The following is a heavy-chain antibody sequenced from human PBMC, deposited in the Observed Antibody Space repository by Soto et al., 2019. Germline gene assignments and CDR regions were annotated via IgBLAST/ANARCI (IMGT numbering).Heavy chain of an antibody. Sequence: SETLSLTCAVYGGSFSGYYWSWIRQPPGKGLEWIGEINHSGSTNYNPSLKSRVTISVDTSKNQFSLKLSSVTAADTAVYYCARVEGQRVRRARFDYWGQGTLVTVSS. CDR1: GGSFSGYY. D-gene: IGHD1-1*01. CDR3: ARVEGQRVRRARFDY. J-gene: IGHJ4*02. CDR2: INHSGST. V-gene: IGHV4-34*01.